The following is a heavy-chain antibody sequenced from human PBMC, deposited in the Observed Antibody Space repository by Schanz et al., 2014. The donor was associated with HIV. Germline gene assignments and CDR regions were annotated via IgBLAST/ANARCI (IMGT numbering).Heavy chain of an antibody. D-gene: IGHD2-15*01. Sequence: QVQLQESGPGLVKPSQTLSLTCIVSGDSIRSGGYYWSWIRQHPGKGLEWIGHIYYSGSTYYKPSLKSRLTIYIDASTNQLSLKLSSVTAEDTAVYYCARQRGYCSDGRCFSDDNWFDPWGHGTLVTVSS. V-gene: IGHV4-31*03. CDR3: ARQRGYCSDGRCFSDDNWFDP. CDR2: IYYSGST. CDR1: GDSIRSGGYY. J-gene: IGHJ5*02.